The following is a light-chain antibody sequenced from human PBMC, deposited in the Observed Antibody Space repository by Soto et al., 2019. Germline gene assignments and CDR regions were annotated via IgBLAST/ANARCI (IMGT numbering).Light chain of an antibody. Sequence: DIQMTQSPSSLSASVGDRVTITCQASQGINNYLIWYQQKPGKAPKLLIYDDSSLQTGVPSRFSGAASGTHFTFTISSLQPEDVATYYCQKYDNLPPTFGQGTKLEIK. V-gene: IGKV1-33*01. CDR1: QGINNY. J-gene: IGKJ2*01. CDR2: DDS. CDR3: QKYDNLPPT.